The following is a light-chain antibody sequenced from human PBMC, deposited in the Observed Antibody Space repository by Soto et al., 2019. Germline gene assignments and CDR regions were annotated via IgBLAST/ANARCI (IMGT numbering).Light chain of an antibody. CDR1: SSNMGAGYE. CDR3: QSYDSSLSAPYV. J-gene: IGLJ1*01. CDR2: ENS. Sequence: QSVLTQPPSGSGAPGQRVTISSTGSSSNMGAGYEVHWYRQLPGTAPKLLMYENSNRPSGVPDRFSGSTSGTSASLAITGLQAEDEADYYCQSYDSSLSAPYVFGTGTKVTVL. V-gene: IGLV1-40*01.